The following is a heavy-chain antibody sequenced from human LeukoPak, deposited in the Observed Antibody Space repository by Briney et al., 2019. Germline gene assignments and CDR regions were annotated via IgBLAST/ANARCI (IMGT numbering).Heavy chain of an antibody. D-gene: IGHD2-21*02. J-gene: IGHJ5*02. CDR3: ARTLRWVVTATDRFHNWFDP. CDR2: IYHSGST. Sequence: SETLSLTCTVSDYSISSGYYWGWIRQPPGKGLEWIGTIYHSGSTYYNPSLKSRVTISVDTSKNQFSLKLNSVTAADTAIYYCARTLRWVVTATDRFHNWFDPWGQGTLVTVSS. V-gene: IGHV4-38-2*02. CDR1: DYSISSGYY.